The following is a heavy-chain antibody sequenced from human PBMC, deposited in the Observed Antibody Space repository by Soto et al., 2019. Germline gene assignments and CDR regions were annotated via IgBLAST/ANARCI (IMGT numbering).Heavy chain of an antibody. D-gene: IGHD2-2*01. CDR1: GFTFSSYS. Sequence: EVQLVESGGGLVKPGGSLRLSCAASGFTFSSYSMNWVRQAPGKGLEWVSSISSSSSYIYYADSVKGRFTISRDNAKNSLYLQMNSLRAEDTAVYYCXXXLVVPAAPTWYYGXDVWGQGTTVTVSS. J-gene: IGHJ6*02. V-gene: IGHV3-21*01. CDR3: XXXLVVPAAPTWYYGXDV. CDR2: ISSSSSYI.